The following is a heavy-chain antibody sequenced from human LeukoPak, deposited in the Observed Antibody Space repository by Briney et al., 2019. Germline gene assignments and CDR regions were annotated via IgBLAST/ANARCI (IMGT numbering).Heavy chain of an antibody. CDR2: ISAYNGNT. V-gene: IGHV1-18*01. J-gene: IGHJ4*02. CDR3: ARGGYSYGYMGYFDY. Sequence: ASVKVSCKASGYTFTSYDINWVRQAPGQGLEYMGWISAYNGNTNYAQKLQGRVTMTTDTSTSTAYMELRSLRSDDTAVYYCARGGYSYGYMGYFDYWGQGTLVTVSS. D-gene: IGHD5-18*01. CDR1: GYTFTSYD.